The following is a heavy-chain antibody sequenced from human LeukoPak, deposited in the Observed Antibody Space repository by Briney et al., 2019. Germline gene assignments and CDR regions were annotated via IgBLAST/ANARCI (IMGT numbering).Heavy chain of an antibody. Sequence: GESLKISCKGSGYSFTSYWIGWVRQMPGKGLEWMGIIYPGDSDTRYIPSFQGQATISVDKSITTAYLQWSSLKASDTAIYYCARLRYCSSGSCYGDSWGQGTLVTVSS. CDR3: ARLRYCSSGSCYGDS. D-gene: IGHD2-15*01. CDR1: GYSFTSYW. CDR2: IYPGDSDT. V-gene: IGHV5-51*01. J-gene: IGHJ5*01.